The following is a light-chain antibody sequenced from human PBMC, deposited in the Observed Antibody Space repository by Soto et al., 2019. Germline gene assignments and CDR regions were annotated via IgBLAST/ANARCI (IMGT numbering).Light chain of an antibody. V-gene: IGKV1-33*01. CDR2: DAS. CDR1: QDIRHY. J-gene: IGKJ4*01. Sequence: DIQMTQSPSSLSASVGDRVIITCQASQDIRHYLNWYQQKPGKAPQLLIYDASNLETGVPSRFSGRGSGTDFTFTISSLQPEETATYYCQQYDNLLLTFGGGTKVEIK. CDR3: QQYDNLLLT.